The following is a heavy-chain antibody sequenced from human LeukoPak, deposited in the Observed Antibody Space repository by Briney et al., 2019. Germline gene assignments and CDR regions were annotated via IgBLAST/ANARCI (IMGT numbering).Heavy chain of an antibody. Sequence: GASVTVSCTASGYTFTGYYIHWVRPAPGQGLDWMGRINPNNGGTNYAQKFQGRVTMTRDMSMSTAYMELSRLRSDDTAVYYCAGEDNSSGYRPFDIWGQGTMVTVPS. CDR2: INPNNGGT. D-gene: IGHD3-22*01. V-gene: IGHV1-2*06. CDR1: GYTFTGYY. CDR3: AGEDNSSGYRPFDI. J-gene: IGHJ3*02.